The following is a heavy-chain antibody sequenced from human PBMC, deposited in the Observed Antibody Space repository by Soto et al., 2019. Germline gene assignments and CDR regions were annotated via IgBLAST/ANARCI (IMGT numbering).Heavy chain of an antibody. CDR1: GFSLSTSGAG. CDR2: ISWKEEK. Sequence: SGPTLVNPTQTLTVTCTFSGFSLSTSGAGVGWIRQSPGKAPEWLALISWKEEKRYSPGLKSRLTITKDTSKNQVVLTMTDLDPVDTATYFCAHRYGGNYYRWCFDSRGQGTLVTVSS. V-gene: IGHV2-5*01. J-gene: IGHJ4*02. D-gene: IGHD1-26*01. CDR3: AHRYGGNYYRWCFDS.